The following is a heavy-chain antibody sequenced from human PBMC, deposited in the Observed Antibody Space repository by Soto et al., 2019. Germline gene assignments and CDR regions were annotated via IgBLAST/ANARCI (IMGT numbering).Heavy chain of an antibody. CDR2: INPSGGST. V-gene: IGHV1-46*01. D-gene: IGHD2-21*02. CDR1: GYTFTNYY. Sequence: ASVKVSCKASGYTFTNYYIHWLRQAPGQGPEWMGVINPSGGSTTYAQKFQGRVTMTRATSTSTVYMELYSLRSEDTAVYYCARENIVVETATLYSGMDVWGQGTTVTVSS. CDR3: ARENIVVETATLYSGMDV. J-gene: IGHJ6*02.